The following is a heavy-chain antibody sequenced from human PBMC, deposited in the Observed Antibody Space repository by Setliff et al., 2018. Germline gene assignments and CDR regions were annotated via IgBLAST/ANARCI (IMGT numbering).Heavy chain of an antibody. CDR1: GDSFSDYY. Sequence: PSETLSLTCVVYGDSFSDYYWSWIRQPPGKGLEWIEEINHSGSTNYSPSLKSRVTISVDTSKNQFSLKLSSVTAADTAVYYCARDNRARHYMDVWGKGTTVTVSS. V-gene: IGHV4-34*01. CDR3: ARDNRARHYMDV. CDR2: INHSGST. D-gene: IGHD3-10*01. J-gene: IGHJ6*03.